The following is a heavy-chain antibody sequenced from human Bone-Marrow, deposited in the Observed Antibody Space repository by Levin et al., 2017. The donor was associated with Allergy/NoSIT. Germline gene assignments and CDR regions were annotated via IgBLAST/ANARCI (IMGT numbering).Heavy chain of an antibody. CDR2: IYYSGST. D-gene: IGHD3-9*01. V-gene: IGHV4-39*01. Sequence: SETLSLTCTVSGGSVSSSSYYWGWIRQPPGKGLEWIGSIYYSGSTYYNPSLKSRVTISVDTSKNQFSLKLSSVTAADTAVYYCARGQDYDILRIDPWGQGTLVTVSS. J-gene: IGHJ5*02. CDR3: ARGQDYDILRIDP. CDR1: GGSVSSSSYY.